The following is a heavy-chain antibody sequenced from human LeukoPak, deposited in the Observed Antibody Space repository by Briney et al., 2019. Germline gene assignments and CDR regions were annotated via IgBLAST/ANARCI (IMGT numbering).Heavy chain of an antibody. CDR1: GFTFSSYW. CDR2: INSDGSGT. D-gene: IGHD6-6*01. CDR3: VRCSYSNSKMDV. V-gene: IGHV3-74*01. Sequence: GGSLRLSCAASGFTFSSYWMHWVRLTPGRGLFWVSHINSDGSGTSYAGSVKGRFTISRDDAKNTLYLQMNSLRAEDTAVYYCVRCSYSNSKMDVWGKGTTVTVSS. J-gene: IGHJ6*04.